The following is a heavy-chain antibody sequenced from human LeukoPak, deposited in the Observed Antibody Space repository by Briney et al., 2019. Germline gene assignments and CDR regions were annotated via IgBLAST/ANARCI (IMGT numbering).Heavy chain of an antibody. Sequence: SVKVFCKASGGTFSSYAISWVRQAPGQGLEWMGGIIPIFGTANYAQKFQGRVTITTDESTSTAYMELSSLRSEDTAVYYCARDLCSSCYDGWFDPWGQGTLVTVSS. CDR1: GGTFSSYA. CDR3: ARDLCSSCYDGWFDP. V-gene: IGHV1-69*05. D-gene: IGHD2-2*01. CDR2: IIPIFGTA. J-gene: IGHJ5*02.